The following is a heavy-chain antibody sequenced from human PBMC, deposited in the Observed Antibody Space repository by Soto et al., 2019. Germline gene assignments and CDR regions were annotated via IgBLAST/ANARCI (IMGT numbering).Heavy chain of an antibody. D-gene: IGHD2-2*02. V-gene: IGHV1-46*01. CDR1: GYTFTSYY. CDR3: ARAGPGVVVPAAIQYYYYYYYMDV. J-gene: IGHJ6*03. CDR2: FNPASTGA. Sequence: ASVKVSCKASGYTFTSYYMHWLRQAPGQGLEWVGFFNPASTGATHAQKFQGRVTMTKDTSASTAYLELSSLSAEDTAIYYCARAGPGVVVPAAIQYYYYYYYMDVWGIGTTVTVSS.